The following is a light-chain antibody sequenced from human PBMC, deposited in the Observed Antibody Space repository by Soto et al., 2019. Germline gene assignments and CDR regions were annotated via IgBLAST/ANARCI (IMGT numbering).Light chain of an antibody. CDR1: QRGSKN. J-gene: IGKJ1*01. CDR3: QQYDDWPET. CDR2: DAS. V-gene: IGKV3-15*01. Sequence: EKMMTPSPATLSVFPGGRKTLPCRGSQRGSKNLAWYQQKPGQAPRLLIYDASTRATGIPARFSGSGSGTEFTLTISSLHSEDLAVYYCQQYDDWPETFGQGTKVDIK.